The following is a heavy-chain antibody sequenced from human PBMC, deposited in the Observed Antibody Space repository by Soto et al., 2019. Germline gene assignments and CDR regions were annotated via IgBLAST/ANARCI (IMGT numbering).Heavy chain of an antibody. CDR2: ISADNGNT. CDR1: GYTFTSYG. V-gene: IGHV1-18*01. D-gene: IGHD3-10*01. CDR3: ARAPPVYGNNYYGMDV. Sequence: QVQLVQSGAEVKKPGASVKVSCKASGYTFTSYGISWVRQAPGQGLEWMGWISADNGNTNYAQKLQGRVTMTTDTSTSTAYMELRSLRSDDTAVYYCARAPPVYGNNYYGMDVWGQGTTVTVSS. J-gene: IGHJ6*02.